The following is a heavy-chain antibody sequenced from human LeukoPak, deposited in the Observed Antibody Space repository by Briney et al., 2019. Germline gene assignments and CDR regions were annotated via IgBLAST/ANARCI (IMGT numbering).Heavy chain of an antibody. CDR1: DGSFSASY. V-gene: IGHV4-34*01. Sequence: SETLSLTCAVYDGSFSASYWSWIRQPPGKGLEWIGEINHSGSTNYNPSLKSRVTISVDTSKNQLSLKLSSVTAADTAVYYCARRPYSSGNYKGASDIWGQGTMVTVSS. CDR2: INHSGST. J-gene: IGHJ3*02. CDR3: ARRPYSSGNYKGASDI. D-gene: IGHD3-10*01.